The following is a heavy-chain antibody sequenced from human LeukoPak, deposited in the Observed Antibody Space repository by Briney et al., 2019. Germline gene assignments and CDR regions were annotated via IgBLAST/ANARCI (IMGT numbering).Heavy chain of an antibody. CDR3: AKPSSGWFRGYFDY. CDR1: GFTFSSYA. D-gene: IGHD6-19*01. V-gene: IGHV3-23*01. CDR2: ISGSGGST. J-gene: IGHJ4*02. Sequence: GGSLRLSCASSGFTFSSYAMSWVRQAPGKGLEWVSAISGSGGSTYYADSVKGRFTISRDNSKNTLYLQMNSLRAEDTAVYYCAKPSSGWFRGYFDYWGQGTLVTVSS.